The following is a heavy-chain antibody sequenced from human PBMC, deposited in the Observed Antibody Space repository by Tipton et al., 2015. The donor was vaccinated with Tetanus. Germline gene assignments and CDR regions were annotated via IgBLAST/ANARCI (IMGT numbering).Heavy chain of an antibody. Sequence: SLRLSCAASGFKFDDHAMHWVRQVPGKGLQWVAGISWNSFHIDYADSVKDRFTISRDNAKNSIYLQMNSLRTDDTALYYCTRDRGPFGASPRFDVWGQGTLVSVSS. V-gene: IGHV3-9*01. D-gene: IGHD3-10*01. CDR3: TRDRGPFGASPRFDV. CDR1: GFKFDDHA. CDR2: ISWNSFHI. J-gene: IGHJ5*02.